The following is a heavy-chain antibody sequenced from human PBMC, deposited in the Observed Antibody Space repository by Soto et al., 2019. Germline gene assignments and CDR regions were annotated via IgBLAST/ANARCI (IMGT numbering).Heavy chain of an antibody. D-gene: IGHD5-12*01. CDR1: GGSISSYY. CDR2: ISHTGTT. Sequence: QVQLQESGPGLVKPSETLSLTCTVSGGSISSYYWSWIRQSPGKGPEWVAYISHTGTTDHNPSLKRPTTLSPDPDTNQIHLEPTRRTAGGTALFYFRPAPPWMDAFDIWGQGTKVTVSP. CDR3: RPAPPWMDAFDI. V-gene: IGHV4-59*01. J-gene: IGHJ3*02.